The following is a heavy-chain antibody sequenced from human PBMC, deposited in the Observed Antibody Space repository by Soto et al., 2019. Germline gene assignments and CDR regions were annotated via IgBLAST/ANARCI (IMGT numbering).Heavy chain of an antibody. Sequence: SETLSLTCTVSSGSISNFYWSWIRQPPGRGLEWIGYIYYSGSTKYNPSLRSRVTISVDTSKNQFSLKLGSVTAADTAVYYCARVGSSFYYIMDVWGKGTTVTVSS. CDR1: SGSISNFY. CDR3: ARVGSSFYYIMDV. V-gene: IGHV4-59*01. J-gene: IGHJ6*03. CDR2: IYYSGST. D-gene: IGHD1-26*01.